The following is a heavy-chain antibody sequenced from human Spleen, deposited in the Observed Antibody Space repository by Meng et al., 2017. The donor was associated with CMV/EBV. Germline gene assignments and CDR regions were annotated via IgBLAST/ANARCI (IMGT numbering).Heavy chain of an antibody. J-gene: IGHJ4*02. CDR3: ARITIFGVVKHDY. D-gene: IGHD3-3*01. Sequence: RLQLQASGPGLVKPSETLSLTCTVSGGSISSSSYYWGWIRQPPGKGLEWIGSIYYSGSTYYNPSLKSRVTISVDTSKNQFSLKLSSVTAADTAVYYCARITIFGVVKHDYWGQGTLVTVSS. CDR2: IYYSGST. V-gene: IGHV4-39*06. CDR1: GGSISSSSYY.